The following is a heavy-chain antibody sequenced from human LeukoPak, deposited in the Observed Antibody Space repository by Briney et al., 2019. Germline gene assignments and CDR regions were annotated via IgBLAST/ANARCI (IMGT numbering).Heavy chain of an antibody. Sequence: GGSLRLSCAASGFTFSSHGMHWVRQAPGKGLEWVAFIRYDGSNKYYADSVKGRFTISRDNSKNTLYLQMNSLRAEDTAVYYCAKERDTAMVTIDYWGQGTLVTVAS. D-gene: IGHD5-18*01. CDR1: GFTFSSHG. CDR3: AKERDTAMVTIDY. CDR2: IRYDGSNK. V-gene: IGHV3-30*02. J-gene: IGHJ4*02.